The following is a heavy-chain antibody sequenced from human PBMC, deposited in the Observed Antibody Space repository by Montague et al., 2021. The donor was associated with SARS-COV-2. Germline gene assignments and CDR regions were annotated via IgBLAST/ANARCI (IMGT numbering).Heavy chain of an antibody. J-gene: IGHJ5*02. CDR2: IHYSGST. CDR1: DGSIRSENYY. V-gene: IGHV4-31*03. CDR3: ARDGTAGDWFDP. Sequence: TLSLTCTVSDGSIRSENYYWSWIRQHPGKGLEWIGYIHYSGSTDYNPSLNSRVSISVDTSKNQFSLKLRSVTAADTAVYFCARDGTAGDWFDPWGQGTLVTVSS. D-gene: IGHD1-26*01.